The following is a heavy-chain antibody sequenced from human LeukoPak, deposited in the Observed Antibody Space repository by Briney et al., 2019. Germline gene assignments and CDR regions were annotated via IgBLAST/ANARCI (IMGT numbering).Heavy chain of an antibody. V-gene: IGHV3-48*03. D-gene: IGHD2-2*01. CDR3: AHGSMYQLDY. Sequence: GGSLRLSCAASGFTFSSYEMNWVRQAPGKGLEWVSYISSSGSTIYYADSVKGRFTISRDNAKNSLYLQMNSLRAEDTAVYYCAHGSMYQLDYWGQGTLVTVSS. CDR1: GFTFSSYE. CDR2: ISSSGSTI. J-gene: IGHJ4*02.